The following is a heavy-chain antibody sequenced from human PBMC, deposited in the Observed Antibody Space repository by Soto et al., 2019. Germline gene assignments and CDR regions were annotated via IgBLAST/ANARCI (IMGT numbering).Heavy chain of an antibody. V-gene: IGHV4-34*01. CDR3: ASGRDAAMVAKGNWFDP. Sequence: QVQLQQWGAGLLKPSETLSLTCTVYGGSFSDYCWSWVRQPPGKGLQWIGEIDHRGTTFFNPSLKSRVTISIDTSKNQFSLNLRSVTAADTAMYYCASGRDAAMVAKGNWFDPWGQGTLVTVSS. J-gene: IGHJ5*02. CDR2: IDHRGTT. D-gene: IGHD5-18*01. CDR1: GGSFSDYC.